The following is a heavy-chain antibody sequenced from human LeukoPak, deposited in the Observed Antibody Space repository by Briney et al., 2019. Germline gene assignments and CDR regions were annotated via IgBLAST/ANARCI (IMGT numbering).Heavy chain of an antibody. D-gene: IGHD4-17*01. CDR2: INAGNGDT. CDR3: ARVPTTVTTTFDY. Sequence: GASVKVSCKASGYTFTNYAINWVRQAPGQRLEWMGWINAGNGDTKYSQNFQGRVTITRDTSASRAYMELNSLRSEDTAVYYCARVPTTVTTTFDYWGQGTLVTVSS. V-gene: IGHV1-3*01. J-gene: IGHJ4*02. CDR1: GYTFTNYA.